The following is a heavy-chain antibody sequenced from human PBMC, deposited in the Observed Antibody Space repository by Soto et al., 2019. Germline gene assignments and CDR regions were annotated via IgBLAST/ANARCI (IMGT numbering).Heavy chain of an antibody. CDR2: IYSTGST. J-gene: IGHJ3*02. CDR3: ARHVLRYFDWLLGPFDI. CDR1: GGSIGFSY. V-gene: IGHV4-59*08. Sequence: SETLSVTCTVSGGSIGFSYWSWSRQPPGKGLEWIGYIYSTGSTNYNPSLKSRVTISVDTSKNQFSLKLSSATAADTAVYYCARHVLRYFDWLLGPFDIWGQGTMVT. D-gene: IGHD3-9*01.